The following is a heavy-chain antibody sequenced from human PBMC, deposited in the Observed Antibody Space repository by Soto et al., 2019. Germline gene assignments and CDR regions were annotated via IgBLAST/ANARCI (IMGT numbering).Heavy chain of an antibody. CDR3: AKGRGGSGSLTPRVDF. J-gene: IGHJ4*02. Sequence: EVQLLESGGGLVQPGGSLRLSCAASGFTFNNYAMTCVRQAPGKGLECVSAISGGGDTTSYADSVKGRFTVSRDGSKNTQYLQRSSLRDADTALYYCAKGRGGSGSLTPRVDFWGQGTLVTVSS. CDR2: ISGGGDTT. V-gene: IGHV3-23*01. D-gene: IGHD3-10*01. CDR1: GFTFNNYA.